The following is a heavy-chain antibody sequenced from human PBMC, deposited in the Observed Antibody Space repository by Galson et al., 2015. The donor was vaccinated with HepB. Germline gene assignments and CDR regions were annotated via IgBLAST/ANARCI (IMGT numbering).Heavy chain of an antibody. CDR3: ARHGWGGSDGHI. CDR1: GGAISDYY. V-gene: IGHV4-59*08. J-gene: IGHJ3*02. Sequence: ETLYHTCNVSGGAISDYYWSWIRQPPGKGLEWIGYIYYSGSTNYNPSLKSRVTKSIDRSKIQFSLKLSSVTAADTAVYYCARHGWGGSDGHIWGQGTMVTVSS. D-gene: IGHD1-26*01. CDR2: IYYSGST.